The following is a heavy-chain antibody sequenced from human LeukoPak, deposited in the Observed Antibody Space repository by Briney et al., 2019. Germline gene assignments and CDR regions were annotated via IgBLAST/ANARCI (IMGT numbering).Heavy chain of an antibody. CDR1: GFTFSSYD. CDR2: IGTAGDT. J-gene: IGHJ4*02. Sequence: GGSLRLSCAASGFTFSSYDMHWVRQATGKGLEWVSAIGTAGDTYYPGSVKGRFTISRENAKNSLYLQMNSLRAEDTAVYYCARDRRRFLEWLFLDYWGQGTLVTVSS. CDR3: ARDRRRFLEWLFLDY. D-gene: IGHD3-3*01. V-gene: IGHV3-13*04.